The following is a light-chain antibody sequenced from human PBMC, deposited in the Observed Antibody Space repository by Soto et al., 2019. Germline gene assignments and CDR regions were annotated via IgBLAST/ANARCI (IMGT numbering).Light chain of an antibody. V-gene: IGKV3-15*01. CDR3: QQYGSSPRT. Sequence: EIVMTQSPATLSVSPGERATLSCRASQSVGSNLAWYQRKRGQAPRLLIYGASTRATGIPARFSGSGSGTDFTLTISRLEPEDFAVYYCQQYGSSPRTFGQGTKVDIK. CDR2: GAS. CDR1: QSVGSN. J-gene: IGKJ1*01.